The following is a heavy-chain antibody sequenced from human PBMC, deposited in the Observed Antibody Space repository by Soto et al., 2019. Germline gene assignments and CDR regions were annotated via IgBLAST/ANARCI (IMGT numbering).Heavy chain of an antibody. CDR3: ARSYGSGYPAFDY. CDR1: GDTFNFYS. Sequence: QVQLVQSGAEVKRPGSSVKVSCKASGDTFNFYSINWVRQAPGLGLEWMGRVNPIVRMSNYAQKFQGRVTMNADKSTSTAYMELSSLRSEDTAIYYCARSYGSGYPAFDYWGQGALVTVSS. D-gene: IGHD3-10*01. V-gene: IGHV1-69*02. J-gene: IGHJ4*02. CDR2: VNPIVRMS.